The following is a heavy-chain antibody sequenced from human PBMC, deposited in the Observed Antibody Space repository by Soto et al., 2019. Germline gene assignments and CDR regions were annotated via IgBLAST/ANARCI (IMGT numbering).Heavy chain of an antibody. CDR3: ARGRTVRNYADDSSDYFYFFDY. D-gene: IGHD3-22*01. CDR2: VYYTGST. V-gene: IGHV4-59*01. Sequence: SETLSLTCTVSGDSISTFYWGWMRQSPGKELEWIGYVYYTGSTNYNPSLKSRVTVSVDRSKDQFSLKLTSANAADTAVYYCARGRTVRNYADDSSDYFYFFDYWGQGTQVTVSS. J-gene: IGHJ4*02. CDR1: GDSISTFY.